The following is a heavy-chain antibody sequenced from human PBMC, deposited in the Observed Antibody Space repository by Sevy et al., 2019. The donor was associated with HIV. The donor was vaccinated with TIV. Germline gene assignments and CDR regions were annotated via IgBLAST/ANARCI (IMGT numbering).Heavy chain of an antibody. V-gene: IGHV4-4*07. CDR2: IYSNGWT. J-gene: IGHJ4*02. D-gene: IGHD3-22*01. CDR3: SGRDNSEYYRLDF. Sequence: SETLSLTCTVSGGSINNYYWSWVRQPAGRGLEWIGHIYSNGWTIYNPSLKSRISMSLDTSKNQFSLKLNSVTAADTAVFYCSGRDNSEYYRLDFWGQGTLVTVSS. CDR1: GGSINNYY.